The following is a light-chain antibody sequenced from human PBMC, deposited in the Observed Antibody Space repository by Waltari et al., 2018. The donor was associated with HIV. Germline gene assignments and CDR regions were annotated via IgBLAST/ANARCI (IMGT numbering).Light chain of an antibody. CDR3: QSGHNSDSI. Sequence: SYELTQAPSVSASPGQTAKITCSGDALSRHFVFWYQQTSGQARRMMIFKDTERPSGILTRFSASTSCATSALTISGVQAEAEADYYCQSGHNSDSIFGGGTKLTVL. CDR1: ALSRHF. J-gene: IGLJ2*01. V-gene: IGLV3-25*03. CDR2: KDT.